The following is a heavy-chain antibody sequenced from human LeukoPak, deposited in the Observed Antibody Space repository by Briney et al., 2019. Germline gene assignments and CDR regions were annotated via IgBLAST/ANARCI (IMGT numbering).Heavy chain of an antibody. CDR3: ARDNSDGYNYFDY. V-gene: IGHV3-30-3*01. Sequence: GRSLRLSCAASGFTFSSYAMHWVRQAPGKGLEWVAVISYDGSNKYYADSVKGRFTISRDNSKSTLYLQMNSLRAEDTAVYYCARDNSDGYNYFDYWGQGTLVTVSS. D-gene: IGHD4-23*01. CDR1: GFTFSSYA. J-gene: IGHJ4*02. CDR2: ISYDGSNK.